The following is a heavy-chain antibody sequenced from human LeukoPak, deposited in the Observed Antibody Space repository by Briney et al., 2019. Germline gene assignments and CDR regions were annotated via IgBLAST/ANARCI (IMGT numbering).Heavy chain of an antibody. Sequence: ASVKVSCNASGYTFSDYYMHWVRQAPGQGLEWMGWINPKSGDSSYAQKFQGRVTMTRDTSISTAYMELNSLTSDDTAVYYCARIFDYVAAAAGDYSYYFMDVWGKGTTVTISS. J-gene: IGHJ6*03. D-gene: IGHD6-13*01. CDR1: GYTFSDYY. CDR3: ARIFDYVAAAAGDYSYYFMDV. V-gene: IGHV1-2*02. CDR2: INPKSGDS.